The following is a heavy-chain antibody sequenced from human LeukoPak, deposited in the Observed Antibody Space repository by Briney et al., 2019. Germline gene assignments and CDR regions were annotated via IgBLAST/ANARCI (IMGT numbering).Heavy chain of an antibody. CDR1: GFTFSSYA. J-gene: IGHJ4*02. CDR2: ISGSGGST. D-gene: IGHD3-16*01. Sequence: GGSLRLSCAASGFTFSSYAMNWVRQAPGKGLEWVSAISGSGGSTDYADSVKGWFTISRDNSKNTLYLQMNSLRVEDTAVYYCAKQDARGGTYEPVTVWGQAALVTVSS. V-gene: IGHV3-23*01. CDR3: AKQDARGGTYEPVTV.